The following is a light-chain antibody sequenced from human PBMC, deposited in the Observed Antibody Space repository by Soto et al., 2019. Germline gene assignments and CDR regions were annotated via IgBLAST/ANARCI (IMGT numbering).Light chain of an antibody. CDR2: DAS. CDR1: QSVSSS. V-gene: IGKV3-11*01. J-gene: IGKJ4*01. CDR3: QQRSTWPLT. Sequence: EIVLTQSPATLSLSPGERATLSCWASQSVSSSLAWYQQKPGQAPRLLIYDASNRATGIPARFSGSGSGTDFTLTISSLEPEDFAVYYCQQRSTWPLTFGGGTRVEI.